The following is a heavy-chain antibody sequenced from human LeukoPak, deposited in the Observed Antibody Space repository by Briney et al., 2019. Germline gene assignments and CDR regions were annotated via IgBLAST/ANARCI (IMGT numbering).Heavy chain of an antibody. CDR2: ISSSSSYI. J-gene: IGHJ4*02. CDR3: ARGSITMVRRRYYFDY. V-gene: IGHV3-21*01. D-gene: IGHD3-10*01. CDR1: GFTFSSYS. Sequence: TGGSLRLSCAASGFTFSSYSMNWVRQAPGKGLEWVSSISSSSSYIYYADSVKGRFTISRDNAKNTLYLQMNSLRAEDTAVYYCARGSITMVRRRYYFDYWGQGTLVTVSS.